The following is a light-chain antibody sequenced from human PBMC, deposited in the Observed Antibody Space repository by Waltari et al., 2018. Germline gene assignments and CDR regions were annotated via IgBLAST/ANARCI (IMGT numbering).Light chain of an antibody. CDR2: AAS. CDR3: QQFGRSPFT. V-gene: IGKV3-20*01. CDR1: DSVSSSH. J-gene: IGKJ4*01. Sequence: EILLTQSTGTLSLSQGESATLSCRSSDSVSSSHLAWYQQKPGQAPRLLMYAASNRATGIPDRCSGSGSGADFTLTISRLEPEDSAVYYCQQFGRSPFTFGGGTKVEIK.